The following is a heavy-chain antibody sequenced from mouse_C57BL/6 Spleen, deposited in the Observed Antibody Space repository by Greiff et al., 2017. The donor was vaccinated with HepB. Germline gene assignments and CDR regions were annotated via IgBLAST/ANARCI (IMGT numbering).Heavy chain of an antibody. CDR2: IYPRDGST. J-gene: IGHJ2*01. V-gene: IGHV1-85*01. Sequence: VKLVESGPELVKPGASVKLSCKASGYTFTSYDINWVKQRPGQGLEWIGWIYPRDGSTKYNEKFKGKATLTVDTSSSTAYMELHSLTSEDSAVYFCARKDYGSSLDYWGQGTTLTVSS. CDR3: ARKDYGSSLDY. D-gene: IGHD1-1*01. CDR1: GYTFTSYD.